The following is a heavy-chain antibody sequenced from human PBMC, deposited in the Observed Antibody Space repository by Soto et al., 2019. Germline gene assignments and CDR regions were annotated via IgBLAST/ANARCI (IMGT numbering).Heavy chain of an antibody. J-gene: IGHJ4*02. CDR3: ATRPYYDSSGYGPWDY. V-gene: IGHV1-24*01. D-gene: IGHD3-22*01. Sequence: ASVKVSCKVSGYTLTELSMHWLRQAPGKGLEWMGGFDPEDGETIYAQKFQGRVTMTEDTSTDTAYMELSSLRSEDTAVYYCATRPYYDSSGYGPWDYWGQGTLVTVSS. CDR2: FDPEDGET. CDR1: GYTLTELS.